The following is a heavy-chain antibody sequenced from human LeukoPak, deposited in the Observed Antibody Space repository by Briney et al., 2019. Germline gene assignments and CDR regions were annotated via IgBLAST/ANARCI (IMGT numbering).Heavy chain of an antibody. D-gene: IGHD2-2*02. J-gene: IGHJ4*02. CDR2: ISGSGGST. CDR1: GFTFSSYS. CDR3: AKRCSSTSCYMTFDY. Sequence: GGSLRLSCAASGFTFSSYSMNWVRQAPGKGLEWVSAISGSGGSTYYADSVKGRFTISRDNSKNTLYLQMNSLRAEDTAVYYCAKRCSSTSCYMTFDYWGQGTLVTVSS. V-gene: IGHV3-23*01.